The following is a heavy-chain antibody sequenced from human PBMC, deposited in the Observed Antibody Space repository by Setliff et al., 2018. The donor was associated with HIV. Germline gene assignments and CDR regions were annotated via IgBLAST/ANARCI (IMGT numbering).Heavy chain of an antibody. CDR2: IYYSGST. J-gene: IGHJ4*02. CDR1: GGSISNSSYY. Sequence: SCTVSGGSISNSSYYWGWIRQPPGKGLEWIGSIYYSGSTYYNPSLKSRVTISVDTSKNQFSLKLSSVTAADSAVYYCARIVATITCYDYWGQGTLVTVSS. V-gene: IGHV4-39*07. CDR3: ARIVATITCYDY. D-gene: IGHD5-12*01.